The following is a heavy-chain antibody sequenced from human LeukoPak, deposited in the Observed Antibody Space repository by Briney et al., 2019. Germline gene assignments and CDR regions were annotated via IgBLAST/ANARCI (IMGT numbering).Heavy chain of an antibody. J-gene: IGHJ4*02. V-gene: IGHV4-4*09. CDR2: IYPSGNS. D-gene: IGHD1-26*01. Sequence: SETLSLTCTVSGGSISGYYWNWIRQPPGKGLEWLGYIYPSGNSDYNPSLKSRVSMSVDTSKKQISLRLSSVTAADTAVYYCATHSGSYYYFDYWGQGTLVTVSS. CDR1: GGSISGYY. CDR3: ATHSGSYYYFDY.